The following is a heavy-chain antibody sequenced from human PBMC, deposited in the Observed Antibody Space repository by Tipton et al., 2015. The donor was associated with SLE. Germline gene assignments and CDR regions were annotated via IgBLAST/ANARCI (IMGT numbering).Heavy chain of an antibody. V-gene: IGHV4-30-2*01. CDR3: ARRRGVNGPFDY. CDR2: IYHSGST. Sequence: TLSLTCTVSGGSISSGGYSWSWIRQPPGKGLEWIGYIYHSGSTYYNPSLKSRVTISVDMSNNHFSLRLTSVTAADTALYFCARRRGVNGPFDYWGQGTLVTVS. J-gene: IGHJ4*02. CDR1: GGSISSGGYS. D-gene: IGHD5/OR15-5a*01.